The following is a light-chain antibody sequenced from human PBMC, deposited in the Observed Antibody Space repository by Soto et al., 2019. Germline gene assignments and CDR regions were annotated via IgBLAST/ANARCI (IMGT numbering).Light chain of an antibody. J-gene: IGLJ2*01. CDR2: DNN. CDR3: GTWDSRLSAVV. V-gene: IGLV1-51*01. Sequence: QSVLTQPPSVSAAPGQKVTISCSGSSSNIGNNYVSWYQQLPGTAPKLLIYDNNERPSGIPDRFSGSKSGTSATLGITGLQTGDEAGYYCGTWDSRLSAVVFGGGTQLNVL. CDR1: SSNIGNNY.